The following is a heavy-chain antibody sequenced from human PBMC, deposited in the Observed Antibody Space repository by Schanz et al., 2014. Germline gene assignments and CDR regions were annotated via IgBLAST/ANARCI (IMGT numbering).Heavy chain of an antibody. J-gene: IGHJ4*02. V-gene: IGHV3-33*01. D-gene: IGHD1-1*01. CDR3: ARDSAGTTFGVLDS. CDR2: TRYDGNNK. CDR1: GFTFSRYG. Sequence: QVQLVESGGGVVQPGRSLRLSCAASGFTFSRYGMHWVRQAPGKGLEWVAATRYDGNNKYYVDSVKGRLTISRDNSKNTVYLEMNRLRTEDTALYYCARDSAGTTFGVLDSWGQGTLVTVSS.